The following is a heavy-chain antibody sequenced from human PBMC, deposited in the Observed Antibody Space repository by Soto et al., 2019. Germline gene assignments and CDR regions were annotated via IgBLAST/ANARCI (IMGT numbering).Heavy chain of an antibody. CDR3: ARDLRFEGGPSGMDV. D-gene: IGHD3-3*01. CDR1: GYTFTSYA. Sequence: GASVKVSCKASGYTFTSYAMHWVRQAPGQRLEWMGWINAGNGNTKYSQKFQGRVTITRDTSASTAYMELSSLRSEDTAVYYCARDLRFEGGPSGMDVWGQGTTVTVSS. J-gene: IGHJ6*02. V-gene: IGHV1-3*01. CDR2: INAGNGNT.